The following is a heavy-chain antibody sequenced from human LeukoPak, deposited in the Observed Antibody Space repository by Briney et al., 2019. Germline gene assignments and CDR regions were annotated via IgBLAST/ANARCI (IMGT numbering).Heavy chain of an antibody. J-gene: IGHJ4*02. CDR2: ISDGGGST. D-gene: IGHD4-23*01. CDR1: GFTFSSYG. Sequence: GGSLRLSCAASGFTFSSYGMSWVRQAPGKGLEWVSAISDGGGSTYYADSVRGRFTISRDNSKNTLYLQMISLRADDTAVYYCARRSDYGGNWNYLDYWGQGTLVTVSS. CDR3: ARRSDYGGNWNYLDY. V-gene: IGHV3-23*01.